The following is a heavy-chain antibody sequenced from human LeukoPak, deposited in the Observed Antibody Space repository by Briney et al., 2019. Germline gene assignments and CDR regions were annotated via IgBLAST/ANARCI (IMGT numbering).Heavy chain of an antibody. D-gene: IGHD2-15*01. CDR1: GGSISSYY. V-gene: IGHV4-59*01. J-gene: IGHJ6*02. Sequence: KTSETLSLTCTVSGGSISSYYWSWIRQPPGKGLEWIGYIYYSGSTNYNPSLKSRVTISVDTSKNQFSLKLSSVTAADTAVYYCARDVRMGYYGMDVWGQGTTVTVSS. CDR3: ARDVRMGYYGMDV. CDR2: IYYSGST.